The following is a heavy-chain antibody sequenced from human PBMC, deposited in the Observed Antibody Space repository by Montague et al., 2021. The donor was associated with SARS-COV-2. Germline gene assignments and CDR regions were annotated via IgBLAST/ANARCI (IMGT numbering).Heavy chain of an antibody. CDR1: GGSISSFY. V-gene: IGHV4-59*08. Sequence: SETLSLTCTVSGGSISSFYWCWFRLPPGQGLELIWYISIRDSTNYNPTPTRRVTMSVDTSKNQFSLKVNSVTAADTAVYYCASHYRDTLHADYWGQGTLVTVSS. J-gene: IGHJ4*02. CDR3: ASHYRDTLHADY. D-gene: IGHD3-16*02. CDR2: ISIRDST.